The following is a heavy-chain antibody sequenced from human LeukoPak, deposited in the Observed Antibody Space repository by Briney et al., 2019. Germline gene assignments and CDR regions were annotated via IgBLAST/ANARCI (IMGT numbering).Heavy chain of an antibody. CDR1: GFTFSNSA. J-gene: IGHJ4*01. CDR2: LSGSGITK. V-gene: IGHV3-23*01. Sequence: GGSLRLSCAASGFTFSNSAMSWVRQAPGKGLEWVSTLSGSGITKYYADSVKGRFTISRDNSKNTLYLQMNSLRAEDTAVYYCAKRIYRSGWSYFDYWGHGTLVTVSS. CDR3: AKRIYRSGWSYFDY. D-gene: IGHD6-19*01.